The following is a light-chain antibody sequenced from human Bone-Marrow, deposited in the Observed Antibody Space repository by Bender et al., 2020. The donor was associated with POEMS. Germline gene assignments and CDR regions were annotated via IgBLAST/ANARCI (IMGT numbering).Light chain of an antibody. V-gene: IGLV1-44*01. CDR3: ATWHDSLNGWV. CDR2: NTN. CDR1: SSNIVTNP. J-gene: IGLJ3*02. Sequence: QSVLTQPPSESGTPGQRVIISCSGSSSNIVTNPVNWYQHLPGTAPKVLIYNTNQRPSGVPDRFSGSKSGTSASLAISALQSEDEGDYYCATWHDSLNGWVFGGGTKLAVL.